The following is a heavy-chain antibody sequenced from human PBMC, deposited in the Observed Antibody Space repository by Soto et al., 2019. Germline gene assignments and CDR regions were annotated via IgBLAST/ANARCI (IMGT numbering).Heavy chain of an antibody. D-gene: IGHD6-13*01. Sequence: SETLSLTCTVSGGSISSSSYYWGWIRQPPGKGLEWIGSIYYSGSTYYNPSLKSRVTISVDTSKNQFSLKLSSVTAADTAVYYCARHMGGVGSSSGLNWFDPWGQGTLVTVSS. CDR2: IYYSGST. V-gene: IGHV4-39*01. CDR1: GGSISSSSYY. J-gene: IGHJ5*02. CDR3: ARHMGGVGSSSGLNWFDP.